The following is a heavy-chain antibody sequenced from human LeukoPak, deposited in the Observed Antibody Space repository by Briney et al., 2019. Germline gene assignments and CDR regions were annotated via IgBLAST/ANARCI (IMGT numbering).Heavy chain of an antibody. Sequence: GGSLRLSCAASGFTFDDYAMHWVRQAPGKGLEWVSGISWNSGSIGYVDSVKGRFTISRDNAKNSLYLQMNSLRAEDTALYYCAKSKGGWWLALDYWGQGTLVTVSS. CDR2: ISWNSGSI. D-gene: IGHD2-15*01. V-gene: IGHV3-9*01. CDR3: AKSKGGWWLALDY. CDR1: GFTFDDYA. J-gene: IGHJ4*02.